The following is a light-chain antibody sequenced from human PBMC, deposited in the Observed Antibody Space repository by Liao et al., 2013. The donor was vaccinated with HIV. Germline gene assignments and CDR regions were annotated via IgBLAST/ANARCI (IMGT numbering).Light chain of an antibody. V-gene: IGLV3-1*01. CDR3: QAWDSNTNYV. Sequence: SYELTQAPSVSVSPGQTARITCSGDKLGDKYVSWYQQRPGQSPILVIYEDTKRPSGISDRFSGSNSGNTATLTISGTQALDEADYYCQAWDSNTNYVFGTGTQVTVL. CDR2: EDT. CDR1: KLGDKY. J-gene: IGLJ1*01.